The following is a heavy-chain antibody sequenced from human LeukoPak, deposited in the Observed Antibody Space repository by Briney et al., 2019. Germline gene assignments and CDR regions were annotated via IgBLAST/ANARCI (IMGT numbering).Heavy chain of an antibody. Sequence: SETLSLTCAVYGGSFSGYYWSWIRQPPGKGLEWIGEINHSGSTNYNPSLKSRVTISVDTSKNQFSLKLSSVTAADTAVYYCARGYNYGQPLDYWGQGTLVTVSS. CDR1: GGSFSGYY. CDR2: INHSGST. V-gene: IGHV4-34*01. D-gene: IGHD3-16*01. CDR3: ARGYNYGQPLDY. J-gene: IGHJ4*02.